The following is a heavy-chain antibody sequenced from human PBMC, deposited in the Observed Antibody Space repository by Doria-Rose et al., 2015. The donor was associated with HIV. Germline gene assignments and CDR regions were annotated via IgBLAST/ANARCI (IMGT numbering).Heavy chain of an antibody. V-gene: IGHV3-66*01. CDR1: GLLVNNNY. D-gene: IGHD3-22*01. CDR2: IYSGAAP. J-gene: IGHJ4*02. Sequence: VQLVQSGGGLVQPGGSLRLSCVASGLLVNNNYMGWVRQAPGKGLEWVSVIYSGAAPYYADSVKGRFTISRDSSKNTLNLQMSSLTAEDTAMYYCARVSSYYHFDFHHWGQGTLVIVSS. CDR3: ARVSSYYHFDFHH.